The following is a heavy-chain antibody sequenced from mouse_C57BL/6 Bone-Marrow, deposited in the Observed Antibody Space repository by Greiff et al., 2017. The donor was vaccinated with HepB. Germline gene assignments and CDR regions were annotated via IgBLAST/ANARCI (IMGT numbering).Heavy chain of an antibody. V-gene: IGHV5-15*01. D-gene: IGHD3-2*02. CDR1: GFTFSDYG. CDR2: ISNLAYSI. Sequence: DVHLVESGGGLVQPGGSLKLSCAASGFTFSDYGMAWVRQAPRKGPAWVAFISNLAYSIYYADTVTGRFTISRENAKNTLYLEMSSLRSEDTAMYYCARSSSGYEYYAMDYWGQGTSVTVSS. J-gene: IGHJ4*01. CDR3: ARSSSGYEYYAMDY.